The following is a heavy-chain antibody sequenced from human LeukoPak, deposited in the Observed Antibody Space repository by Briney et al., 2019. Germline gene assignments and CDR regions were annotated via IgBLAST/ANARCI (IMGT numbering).Heavy chain of an antibody. CDR3: ARDGQFDF. J-gene: IGHJ4*02. V-gene: IGHV3-21*01. CDR1: GFTFSSYA. Sequence: PGGSLRLSCAASGFTFSSYAMHWVRQAPGKGLEWVSLISRDSSYIYYADSLKGRFTISRDNAKNSLYLQMNSLRADDTALYHCARDGQFDFWGQGTLVTVSS. CDR2: ISRDSSYI.